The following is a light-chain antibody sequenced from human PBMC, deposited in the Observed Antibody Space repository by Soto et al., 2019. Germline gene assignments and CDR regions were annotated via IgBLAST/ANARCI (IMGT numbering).Light chain of an antibody. J-gene: IGKJ1*01. CDR3: QQYNNWPTWT. V-gene: IGKV3-15*01. CDR2: GAS. Sequence: DIVLTQSPDTLSLSPGESATLSCRASQSVSSNLAWYQQKPGQAPRLLIYGASTRATGIPARFSGSGSGTEFTLTISSLQSEDFAVYYCQQYNNWPTWTFGQGTKVDI. CDR1: QSVSSN.